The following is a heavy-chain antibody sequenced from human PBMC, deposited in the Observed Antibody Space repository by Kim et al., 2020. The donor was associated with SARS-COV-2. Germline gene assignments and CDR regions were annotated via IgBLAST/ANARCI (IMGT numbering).Heavy chain of an antibody. V-gene: IGHV3-53*01. J-gene: IGHJ6*02. CDR1: GFTVSSNY. CDR2: IYSGGST. Sequence: GGSLRLSCAASGFTVSSNYMSWVRQAPGKGLEWVSVIYSGGSTYYADSVKGRFTISRDNSKNTLYLQMNSLRAEDTAVYYCARAPSSGYYYYYYGMDVWGQGTTVTVSS. CDR3: ARAPSSGYYYYYYGMDV. D-gene: IGHD3-3*01.